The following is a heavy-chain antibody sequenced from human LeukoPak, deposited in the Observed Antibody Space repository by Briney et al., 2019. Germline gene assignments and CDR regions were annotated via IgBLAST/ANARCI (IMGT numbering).Heavy chain of an antibody. CDR3: VRGGSDTAMAHDY. J-gene: IGHJ4*02. V-gene: IGHV3-74*01. D-gene: IGHD5-18*01. Sequence: GGSLRLSCAASGFTFSNHWMHWVRQAPGKGLMWVSRINRDGSRTDYADSVKGRFTISRDDAKNTLYLQVNSLRAEDTAVYFCVRGGSDTAMAHDYWGQGTLVTVSS. CDR2: INRDGSRT. CDR1: GFTFSNHW.